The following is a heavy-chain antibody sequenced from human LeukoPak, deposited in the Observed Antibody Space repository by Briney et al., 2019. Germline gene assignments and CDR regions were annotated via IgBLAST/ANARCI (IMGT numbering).Heavy chain of an antibody. CDR1: GFTFSTYA. J-gene: IGHJ5*02. CDR3: AKVDYGHNWFDP. D-gene: IGHD4-17*01. V-gene: IGHV3-23*01. CDR2: ISGSGAST. Sequence: GGSLRLSCAASGFTFSTYAMSWVRQAPGKGLEWVSTISGSGASTYYADSVKGRFTISRDNSKNTLYLQMNSLRAEDTAVYYCAKVDYGHNWFDPWGQGTLVTISS.